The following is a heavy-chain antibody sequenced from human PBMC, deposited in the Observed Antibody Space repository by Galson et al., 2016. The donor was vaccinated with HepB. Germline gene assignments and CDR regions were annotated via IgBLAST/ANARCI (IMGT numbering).Heavy chain of an antibody. Sequence: SLRLSCAASGLTFSAFYMSWVRQAPGKGLEWVSYISSNSSHTNYADSVKGRFTISRDNANNSLYLQMNSLRVEDTAVYYCARVDYGSGWRDGSFDLWGQGTLVTVSS. CDR2: ISSNSSHT. D-gene: IGHD6-19*01. J-gene: IGHJ5*02. CDR3: ARVDYGSGWRDGSFDL. CDR1: GLTFSAFY. V-gene: IGHV3-11*06.